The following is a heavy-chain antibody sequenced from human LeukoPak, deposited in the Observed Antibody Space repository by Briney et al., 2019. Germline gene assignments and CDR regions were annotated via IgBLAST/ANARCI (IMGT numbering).Heavy chain of an antibody. D-gene: IGHD1-14*01. CDR1: GGSISSYY. V-gene: IGHV4-59*08. CDR2: IYYSGST. CDR3: ARLTHRLYFDY. J-gene: IGHJ4*02. Sequence: SETLSLTCTVSGGSISSYYWSWIRQPPGKGLEWIGYIYYSGSTNYNPSLKSRVTISVDTSKNQFSLKLSSVTAADTAVYYCARLTHRLYFDYWGQGTLVTVSS.